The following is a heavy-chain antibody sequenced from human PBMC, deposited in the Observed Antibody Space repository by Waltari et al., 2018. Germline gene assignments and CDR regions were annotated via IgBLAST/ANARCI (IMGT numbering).Heavy chain of an antibody. Sequence: QVQLVQSGAEVKKPGASVKVSCRASGYTFPSYAIHRVRQAPGQGLEWMGWMNPNSGNTGYAQKFQGRVTITRNTSISTAYMELSSLRSEDTAVYYCARTGYYGARYWYFDLWGRGTLVTVSS. V-gene: IGHV1-8*03. CDR2: MNPNSGNT. CDR3: ARTGYYGARYWYFDL. J-gene: IGHJ2*01. CDR1: GYTFPSYA. D-gene: IGHD4-17*01.